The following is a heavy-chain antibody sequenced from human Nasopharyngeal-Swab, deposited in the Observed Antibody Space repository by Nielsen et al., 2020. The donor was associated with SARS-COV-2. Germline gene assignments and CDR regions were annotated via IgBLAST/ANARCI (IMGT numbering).Heavy chain of an antibody. CDR1: GFTVSSNY. J-gene: IGHJ6*03. V-gene: IGHV3-66*01. CDR2: LYSGGNT. CDR3: ARSRNYYYYIDV. Sequence: GGSLRLSCAASGFTVSSNYMNWVRQPPGKGLEWISVLYSGGNTYYAGSVKGRFTISRDNSKSTLYLQMNNLRAEDTAVYYCARSRNYYYYIDVWGKGTTVTVSS.